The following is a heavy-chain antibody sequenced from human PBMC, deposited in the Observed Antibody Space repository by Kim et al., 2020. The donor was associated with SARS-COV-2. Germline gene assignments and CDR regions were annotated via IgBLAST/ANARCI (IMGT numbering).Heavy chain of an antibody. Sequence: GGSLRLSCAASGFSFSIYSMNWVRQAPGKGLEWVSAIDRSNSVWYADSVKGRFTISRDNAKNSVYLQMNSLRAEDTAMYYCARRRSLASGPDNCFDPWGQGTLVTVSS. CDR1: GFSFSIYS. CDR3: ARRRSLASGPDNCFDP. V-gene: IGHV3-21*01. J-gene: IGHJ5*02. CDR2: IDRSNSV. D-gene: IGHD1-1*01.